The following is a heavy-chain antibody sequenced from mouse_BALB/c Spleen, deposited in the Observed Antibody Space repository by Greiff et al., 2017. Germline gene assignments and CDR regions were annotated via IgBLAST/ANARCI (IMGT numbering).Heavy chain of an antibody. J-gene: IGHJ3*01. CDR2: ICNLAYSI. V-gene: IGHV5-15*02. D-gene: IGHD3-3*01. CDR3: ANRIRAAWFAY. Sequence: EVQRVESGGGLVQPGGSRKLSCAASGFTFSDYGMAWVRQAPGKGPEWVAFICNLAYSIYYADTVTGRFTISRENAENTLYLEMSSLRTEDTAMYYCANRIRAAWFAYWGQGTLVTVSA. CDR1: GFTFSDYG.